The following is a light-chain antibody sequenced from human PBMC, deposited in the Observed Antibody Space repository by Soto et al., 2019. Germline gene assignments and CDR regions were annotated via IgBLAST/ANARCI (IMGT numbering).Light chain of an antibody. CDR2: SSS. CDR3: QQTYSVPPT. CDR1: QHVATY. Sequence: DIHVTQSPSSLSASVGDRVTLTYRTSQHVATYLNWYQQKSGRAPTLLIYSSSGLQPGVSPRFSGSGSGTDFTLTISSLQSEDFATYFCQQTYSVPPTFGQGTTVDFK. J-gene: IGKJ1*01. V-gene: IGKV1-39*01.